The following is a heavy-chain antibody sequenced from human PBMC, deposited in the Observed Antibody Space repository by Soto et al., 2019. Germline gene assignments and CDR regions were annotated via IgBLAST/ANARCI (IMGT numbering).Heavy chain of an antibody. CDR3: ARDDYGDYPFAFDI. V-gene: IGHV3-66*01. CDR1: GFTVSSNY. CDR2: IYSGGST. D-gene: IGHD4-17*01. J-gene: IGHJ3*02. Sequence: EVQLVESGGGLVQPGGSLRLSCAASGFTVSSNYMSWVRQAPGKGLEWVSVIYSGGSTYYADSVKVRFTISRDNSKNTLYLQMNSLRAEDTAVYYCARDDYGDYPFAFDIWGQGTMVTVSS.